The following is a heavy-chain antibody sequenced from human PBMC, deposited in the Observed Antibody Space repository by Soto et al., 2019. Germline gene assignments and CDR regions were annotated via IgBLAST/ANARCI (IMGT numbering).Heavy chain of an antibody. CDR2: ITSRADST. CDR1: GFSFSNYA. J-gene: IGHJ4*02. CDR3: AKDRASGWYCAFDY. D-gene: IGHD6-19*01. V-gene: IGHV3-23*01. Sequence: EVQLLESGGGLVQPGGSLRLSCTTSGFSFSNYAMSWVRQAPGKGLEWVSAITSRADSTYSADSVKGRFTISRDNSQGTLYLQMTALRAEDTAVYFCAKDRASGWYCAFDYWGQGALVTVSS.